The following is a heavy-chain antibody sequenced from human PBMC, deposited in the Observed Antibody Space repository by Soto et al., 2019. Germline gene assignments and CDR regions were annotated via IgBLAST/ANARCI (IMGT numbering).Heavy chain of an antibody. CDR2: INAYNGNT. CDR3: ARVLPPFDP. Sequence: QVQLVQSGAEVKKPGASVKVSCKASGYTFTSYGISWVRQAPGQGLEWMGWINAYNGNTNYAQKLQARVTMTTDTSSSTAYMALRSLSSADSAVYYCARVLPPFDPWGQGTLVTVSS. CDR1: GYTFTSYG. V-gene: IGHV1-18*01. J-gene: IGHJ5*02.